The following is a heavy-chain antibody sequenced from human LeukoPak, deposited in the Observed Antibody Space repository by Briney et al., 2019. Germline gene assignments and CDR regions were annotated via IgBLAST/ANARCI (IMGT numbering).Heavy chain of an antibody. CDR2: ISDSGGST. CDR1: GFTFTSYT. V-gene: IGHV3-23*01. J-gene: IGHJ4*02. Sequence: GGSLRLSCAASGFTFTSYTMTWVRQAPGKGLEWVSGISDSGGSTHYADSVKGRFTISRDNSKNTLYLHMNSLRLEDTAVYYCAKDLLEGHYWGQGTLVTVSS. CDR3: AKDLLEGHY.